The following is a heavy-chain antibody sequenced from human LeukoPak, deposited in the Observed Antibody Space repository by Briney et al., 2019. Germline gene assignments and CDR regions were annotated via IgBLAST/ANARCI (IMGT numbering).Heavy chain of an antibody. CDR3: AKDDPKSGYACGDY. CDR1: GFSFRQYG. Sequence: PGRSLRLSCAASGFSFRQYGMHWVRQAPGKGLEWVAVIWYDGSNKNYADSVKGRFTISRDNSKNTLYLQMNSLRAEDTAVYYCAKDDPKSGYACGDYWGQGTLVTVSS. D-gene: IGHD5-12*01. J-gene: IGHJ4*02. V-gene: IGHV3-33*06. CDR2: IWYDGSNK.